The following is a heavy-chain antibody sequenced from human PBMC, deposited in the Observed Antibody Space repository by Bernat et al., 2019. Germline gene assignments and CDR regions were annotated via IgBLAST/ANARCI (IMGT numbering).Heavy chain of an antibody. D-gene: IGHD2-15*01. CDR2: IKSKTDGGTT. CDR3: TTGQVYCSGGSCPPEVGY. V-gene: IGHV3-15*01. J-gene: IGHJ4*02. Sequence: EVQLVESGGGLVKPGGSLRLSCAASGFTFSNAWMSWVRQAPGKGLEWVGRIKSKTDGGTTDYAAPVKGRFTISRDDSKNTLYLQMNSLKTEDAAVYYCTTGQVYCSGGSCPPEVGYWGQGTLVTVSS. CDR1: GFTFSNAW.